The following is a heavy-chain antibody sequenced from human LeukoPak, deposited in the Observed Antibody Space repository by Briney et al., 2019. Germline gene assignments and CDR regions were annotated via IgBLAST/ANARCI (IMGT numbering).Heavy chain of an antibody. V-gene: IGHV5-51*01. CDR2: IYPGDSDT. CDR3: ARSALGPASDYYYMDV. Sequence: GESLKISCKGSGSRFTSYWIGWVRQMPGKGLEWMGIIYPGDSDTRYSPSFQGRVTISADKSISTAYLQWSSLKASDTAMYYCARSALGPASDYYYMDVWGKGTTVTVSS. J-gene: IGHJ6*03. CDR1: GSRFTSYW. D-gene: IGHD1-14*01.